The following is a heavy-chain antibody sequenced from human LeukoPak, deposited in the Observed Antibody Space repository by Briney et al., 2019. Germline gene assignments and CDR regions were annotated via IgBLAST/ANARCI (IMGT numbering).Heavy chain of an antibody. Sequence: SETLSLTCTVSGGSISSSSYYWGWIRQPPGKGLEWIWSIYYSGSTNYNPSLKSRVTISVDTSKNQFSLKLSSVTAADTAVYYCARLGGPYYDILTGYYVSYYYYYMDVWGKGTTVTISS. CDR3: ARLGGPYYDILTGYYVSYYYYYMDV. CDR1: GGSISSSSYY. J-gene: IGHJ6*03. CDR2: IYYSGST. V-gene: IGHV4-39*07. D-gene: IGHD3-9*01.